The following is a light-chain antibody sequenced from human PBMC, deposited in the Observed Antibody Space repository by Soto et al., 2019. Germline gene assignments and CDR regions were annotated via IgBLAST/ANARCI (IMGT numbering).Light chain of an antibody. V-gene: IGKV2-28*01. CDR3: RQALRSFT. CDR1: QSLLHSNGYNY. J-gene: IGKJ3*01. Sequence: DVVMTQSPLSLPVTPGEPSSISCRSSQSLLHSNGYNYWDWYLRKPGQSPQLLIYLGSNRAFGVEDRFSGSGSGTDFTLKISRVAAEDVGVYYCRQALRSFTFGPGTKVDIK. CDR2: LGS.